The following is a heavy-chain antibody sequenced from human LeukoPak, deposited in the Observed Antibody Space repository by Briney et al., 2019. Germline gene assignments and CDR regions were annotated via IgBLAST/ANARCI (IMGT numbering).Heavy chain of an antibody. D-gene: IGHD1-26*01. Sequence: ASVKVSCKASGYTFTSYDINWVRQATGQGLEWMGWMNPNSGNTGYAQKFQGRVTMIRNTSISTAYVELSSLRSEDTAVYYCARGSEWELPSFDYWGQGTLVTVSS. CDR2: MNPNSGNT. CDR3: ARGSEWELPSFDY. V-gene: IGHV1-8*01. J-gene: IGHJ4*02. CDR1: GYTFTSYD.